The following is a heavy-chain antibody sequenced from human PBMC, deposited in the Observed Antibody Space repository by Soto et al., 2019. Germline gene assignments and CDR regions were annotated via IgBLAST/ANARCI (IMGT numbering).Heavy chain of an antibody. CDR2: IGFDGSNK. V-gene: IGHV3-33*01. Sequence: QVQLVESGGGVVQPGRSLRLSCAASGFIFSPYGMHWVRQAPGKGLEWVAVIGFDGSNKYYADSVKGRFTISRDNPKNTLHLQMNRLRAEDTAVYYCTRANYGSGSNYYYGLDVWGQGTTVTVTS. J-gene: IGHJ6*02. CDR1: GFIFSPYG. D-gene: IGHD3-10*01. CDR3: TRANYGSGSNYYYGLDV.